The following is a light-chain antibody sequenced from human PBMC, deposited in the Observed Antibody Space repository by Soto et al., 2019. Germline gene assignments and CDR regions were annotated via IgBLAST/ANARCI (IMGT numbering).Light chain of an antibody. CDR1: QSISNY. J-gene: IGKJ4*01. Sequence: DIQMTQSPSSLSASVGDRVTITCRASQSISNYLNWYQQKPGKAPKLLIYTASTLQSGVPSRFSGSGSGTDFTLTISSLQPEDFATYYCHQSYSATAFGGGTKVEIK. V-gene: IGKV1-39*01. CDR2: TAS. CDR3: HQSYSATA.